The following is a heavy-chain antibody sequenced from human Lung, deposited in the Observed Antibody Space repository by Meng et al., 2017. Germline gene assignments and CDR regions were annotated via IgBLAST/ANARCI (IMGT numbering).Heavy chain of an antibody. CDR3: AKALGWGSSPDY. D-gene: IGHD2-21*01. Sequence: QLQLVQSGADVKKSGASVKVSCKASGYTFTAYYIPWWRQAPGQGLEWMGRINPNSGGTNFAQKFQGRVIMTRDTSISTAYMELSSLGFDDTAVYYCAKALGWGSSPDYWGQGILVTVSS. CDR1: GYTFTAYY. CDR2: INPNSGGT. J-gene: IGHJ4*02. V-gene: IGHV1-2*06.